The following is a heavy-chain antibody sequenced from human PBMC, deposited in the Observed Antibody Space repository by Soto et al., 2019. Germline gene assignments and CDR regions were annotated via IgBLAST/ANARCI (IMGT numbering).Heavy chain of an antibody. V-gene: IGHV4-59*08. J-gene: IGHJ6*02. CDR3: VRQGIDYLHGLVDV. Sequence: QVQVQQSGPGLVKPSETLSLTCTVSSGPSRSHNWGWIRQPPGRGLEWIGYVYYTGDTSYNPSLKGRGTISADTATNRISLTLRSVTAADTAVYYCVRQGIDYLHGLVDVWGQGTTVSVSS. D-gene: IGHD5-12*01. CDR1: SGPSRSHN. CDR2: VYYTGDT.